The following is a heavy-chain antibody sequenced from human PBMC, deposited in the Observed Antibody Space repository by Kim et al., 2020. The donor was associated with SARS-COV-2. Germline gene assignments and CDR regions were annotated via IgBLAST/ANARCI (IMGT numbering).Heavy chain of an antibody. CDR1: GFTFSSYG. Sequence: GGSLRLSCAASGFTFSSYGMHWVRQAPGKGLEWVAVIWYDGSNKYYADSVKGRFTISRDNSKNTLYLQMNSLRAEDTAVYYCARDHADYYDSSGYYYSDAFDIWGQGTMVTVSS. D-gene: IGHD3-22*01. V-gene: IGHV3-33*01. J-gene: IGHJ3*02. CDR2: IWYDGSNK. CDR3: ARDHADYYDSSGYYYSDAFDI.